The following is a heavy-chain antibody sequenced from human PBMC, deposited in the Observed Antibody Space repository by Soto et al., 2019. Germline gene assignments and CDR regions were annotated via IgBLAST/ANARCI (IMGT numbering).Heavy chain of an antibody. Sequence: PSETLSLTCAVYGGSFSGYYWSWIRQPPGKGLEWIGEINHSGSTNYNPSLKSRVTISVDTSKNQFSLKLSSVTAADTAVYYCARDGYSGYDKVYYYGMDVWGQGTTVTLSS. D-gene: IGHD5-12*01. J-gene: IGHJ6*02. CDR3: ARDGYSGYDKVYYYGMDV. V-gene: IGHV4-34*01. CDR1: GGSFSGYY. CDR2: INHSGST.